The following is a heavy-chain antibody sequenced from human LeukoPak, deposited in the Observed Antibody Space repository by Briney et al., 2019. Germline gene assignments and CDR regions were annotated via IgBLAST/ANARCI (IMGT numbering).Heavy chain of an antibody. CDR2: INHSGST. V-gene: IGHV4-34*01. J-gene: IGHJ5*02. CDR1: GGSSSGNS. D-gene: IGHD6-6*01. CDR3: ARRSPYYSSSMNWFDP. Sequence: SETLSLTCAVYGGSSSGNSRTGVREPPGKGRWWVGQINHSGSTNYNPSLKSRVTISVDTSKKQSSLKLSSVTAADTAVYYCARRSPYYSSSMNWFDPWGQGTLVTVSS.